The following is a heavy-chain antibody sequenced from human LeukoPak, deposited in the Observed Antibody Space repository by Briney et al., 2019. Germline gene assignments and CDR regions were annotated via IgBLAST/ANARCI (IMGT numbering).Heavy chain of an antibody. CDR2: ISSSSSYI. D-gene: IGHD4-17*01. CDR1: GFTFSSYS. CDR3: ARDDPRADDYGDSRFDY. V-gene: IGHV3-21*01. Sequence: PGGSLRLSCAASGFTFSSYSMNWVRQAPGKGLEWVSSISSSSSYIYYADSVKGRFTISRDNAKNSLYLQMNSLRAEDTAVYYCARDDPRADDYGDSRFDYWGQGTLVTVSS. J-gene: IGHJ4*02.